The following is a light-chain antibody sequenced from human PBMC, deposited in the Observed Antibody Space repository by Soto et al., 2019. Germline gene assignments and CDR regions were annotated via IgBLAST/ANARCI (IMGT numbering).Light chain of an antibody. Sequence: EIVLTQSPGTLSLSPGERATFSCRASESVRSTHLAWYQHKPGQAPRLLIYGASNRASGIPDRFSAGGSGTVFTLDISRLEPEDFAVYYCQQYDSSSTYTFGPGTRLEIK. V-gene: IGKV3-20*01. CDR2: GAS. CDR1: ESVRSTH. J-gene: IGKJ2*01. CDR3: QQYDSSSTYT.